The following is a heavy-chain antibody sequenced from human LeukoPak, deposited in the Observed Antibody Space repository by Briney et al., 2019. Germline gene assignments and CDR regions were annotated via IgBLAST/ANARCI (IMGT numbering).Heavy chain of an antibody. CDR3: AKLPDFWSGYCWFDP. J-gene: IGHJ5*02. V-gene: IGHV3-23*01. CDR2: ISASGRST. CDR1: GFAFNSYD. D-gene: IGHD3-3*01. Sequence: GGSLRLSCAASGFAFNSYDINWVRQAPGKGLEWVSGISASGRSTYHADFVKGRFTISRDNSKNTLYLQMNSPRAEDTAVYYCAKLPDFWSGYCWFDPWGQGTMVTVSS.